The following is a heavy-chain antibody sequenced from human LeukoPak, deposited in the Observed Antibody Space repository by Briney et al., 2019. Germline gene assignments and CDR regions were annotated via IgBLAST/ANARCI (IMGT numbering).Heavy chain of an antibody. J-gene: IGHJ4*02. Sequence: ASVKVSCKASGYTFTSYAITWVRQAPGQGLEWMGWISAYNGNTNYAPNLQGRVTMTTDTSTSTAYMELKSLRSDDTAVYYCARGRDGYNFLNRGEYYYFDYWGQGTLVTVSS. D-gene: IGHD5-24*01. V-gene: IGHV1-18*01. CDR2: ISAYNGNT. CDR3: ARGRDGYNFLNRGEYYYFDY. CDR1: GYTFTSYA.